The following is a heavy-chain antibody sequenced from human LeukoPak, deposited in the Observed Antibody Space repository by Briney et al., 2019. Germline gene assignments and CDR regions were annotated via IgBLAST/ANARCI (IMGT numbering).Heavy chain of an antibody. CDR2: INHSGST. CDR1: GGSFSGYY. V-gene: IGHV4-34*01. Sequence: SETRSLTCAVYGGSFSGYYWSWIRNPPGKGLEWIGEINHSGSTNYNPSLKSRVTISVDTSKNQFSLKLSSVTAADTAVYYCARAGLLWFGEFDYWGQGTLVTVSS. J-gene: IGHJ4*02. CDR3: ARAGLLWFGEFDY. D-gene: IGHD3-10*01.